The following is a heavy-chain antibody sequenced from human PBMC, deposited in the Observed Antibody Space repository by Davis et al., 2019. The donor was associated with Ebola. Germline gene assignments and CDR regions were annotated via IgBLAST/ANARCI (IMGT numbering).Heavy chain of an antibody. CDR2: ISSSSSYT. CDR3: ARDRVGWELRNDPAAFDI. D-gene: IGHD1-26*01. CDR1: GFTFSDYY. J-gene: IGHJ3*02. Sequence: PGGSLRLSCAASGFTFSDYYMSWIRQAPGKGLEWVSYISSSSSYTNYADSVKGRFTISRDNAKNSLYLQMNSLRAEDTAVYYCARDRVGWELRNDPAAFDIWGQGTMVTVSS. V-gene: IGHV3-11*06.